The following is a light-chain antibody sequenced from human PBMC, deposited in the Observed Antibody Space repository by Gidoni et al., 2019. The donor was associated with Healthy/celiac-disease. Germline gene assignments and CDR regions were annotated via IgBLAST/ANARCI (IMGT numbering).Light chain of an antibody. CDR1: QTVSSSY. V-gene: IGKV3-20*01. J-gene: IGKJ2*01. Sequence: EFLFPQSPGPLSLSPGKRATLSCRASQTVSSSYLAWYQQKPGQAPRLLISGASSRATGITDRFSGSGSGTDFSLTISRLEPEDFEVYYCKQYGSSPYTFGQGTKLEIK. CDR2: GAS. CDR3: KQYGSSPYT.